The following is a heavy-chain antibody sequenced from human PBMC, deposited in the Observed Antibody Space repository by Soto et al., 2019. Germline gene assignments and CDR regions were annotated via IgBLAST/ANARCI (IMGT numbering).Heavy chain of an antibody. J-gene: IGHJ6*02. CDR3: ARAPLSDSSCYVDYYYGMDV. CDR2: IIPIFGTA. V-gene: IGHV1-69*01. D-gene: IGHD3-22*01. Sequence: QVQLVQSGAEVKKPGSSVKVPCKASGGTFSSYAISWVRQAPGQGLEWMGGIIPIFGTANYAQKFQGRVTITADESTITAYMELSSLRSEDTAVYYCARAPLSDSSCYVDYYYGMDVWGQGTTVTVSS. CDR1: GGTFSSYA.